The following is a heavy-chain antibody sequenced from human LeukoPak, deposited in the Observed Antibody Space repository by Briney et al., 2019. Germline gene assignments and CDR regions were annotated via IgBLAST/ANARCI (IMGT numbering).Heavy chain of an antibody. V-gene: IGHV3-53*01. CDR2: IYSGGST. Sequence: PGGSLRLYCAASRFTISSNYMNWVRHAPGKGLKWHAVIYSGGSTYYAASVMGRFTISRDSSKDTLYLQMISLRAEDTAVYYCAKNVPCGGDCHFDYWGQGTLVTVSS. CDR1: RFTISSNY. J-gene: IGHJ4*02. D-gene: IGHD2-21*02. CDR3: AKNVPCGGDCHFDY.